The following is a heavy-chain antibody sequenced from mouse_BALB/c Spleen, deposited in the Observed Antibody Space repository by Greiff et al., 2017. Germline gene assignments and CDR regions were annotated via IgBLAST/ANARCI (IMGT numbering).Heavy chain of an antibody. CDR1: GFTFSSFG. CDR2: ISSGSSTI. J-gene: IGHJ4*01. Sequence: EVQVVESGGGLVKPGGSLKLSCAASGFTFSSFGMHWVRQAPEKGLEWVAYISSGSSTIYYADTVKGRFTISRDNPKNTLFLQMTSLRSEDTAMYYCARSYAAMDYWGQGTSVTVSS. D-gene: IGHD2-12*01. CDR3: ARSYAAMDY. V-gene: IGHV5-17*02.